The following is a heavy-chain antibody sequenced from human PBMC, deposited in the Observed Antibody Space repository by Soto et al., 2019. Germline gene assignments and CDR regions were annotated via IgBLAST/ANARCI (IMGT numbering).Heavy chain of an antibody. CDR1: GFTFSSYS. J-gene: IGHJ4*02. CDR2: ISSSSSTI. V-gene: IGHV3-48*02. Sequence: GGSLRLSCAASGFTFSSYSMNWVRQAPGKGLEWVSYISSSSSTIYYADSVKGRFTISRDNAKNSLYLQMNSLRDEDTAVYYCARDKRVSAVAGDFDYWGQGTLVTVSS. CDR3: ARDKRVSAVAGDFDY. D-gene: IGHD6-19*01.